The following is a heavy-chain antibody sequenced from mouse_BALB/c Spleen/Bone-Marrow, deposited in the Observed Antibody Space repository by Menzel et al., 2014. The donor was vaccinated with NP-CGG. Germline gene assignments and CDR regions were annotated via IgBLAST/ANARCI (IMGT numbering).Heavy chain of an antibody. CDR3: ARDRYYGNFYFDV. Sequence: VQLQQSGPGLVAPSQSLSITCTVSRFSLTAYGLNWVRQPPGKGLEWLGMIWGDGITDYNSALKSRLSISKDNSKSQVFLKMNSLQTDDAARYYCARDRYYGNFYFDVWGAGTTVTVSS. D-gene: IGHD2-1*01. V-gene: IGHV2-6-7*01. J-gene: IGHJ1*01. CDR1: RFSLTAYG. CDR2: IWGDGIT.